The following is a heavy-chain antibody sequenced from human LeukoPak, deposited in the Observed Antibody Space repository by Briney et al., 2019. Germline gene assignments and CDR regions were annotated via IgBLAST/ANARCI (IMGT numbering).Heavy chain of an antibody. Sequence: ASVKVSCKASGYTFTSYYMHWVRQAPGQGLEWMGIINPSGGSTSYAQKFQGRVTMTRDTSISTAYMELSRLRSDDTAVYYCAREIRIAVAGTRGFGYWGQGTLVTVSS. J-gene: IGHJ4*02. CDR3: AREIRIAVAGTRGFGY. D-gene: IGHD6-19*01. CDR2: INPSGGST. V-gene: IGHV1-46*01. CDR1: GYTFTSYY.